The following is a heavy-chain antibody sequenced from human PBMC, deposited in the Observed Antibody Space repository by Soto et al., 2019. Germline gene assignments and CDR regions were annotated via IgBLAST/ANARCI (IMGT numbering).Heavy chain of an antibody. CDR2: ISPDGNNK. D-gene: IGHD1-26*01. CDR1: GFTFSSYV. V-gene: IGHV3-30-3*01. CDR3: ARDDEGGSDCDLGY. J-gene: IGHJ4*02. Sequence: QVQLVESGGGVVQPGRSLRLSCAASGFTFSSYVMHWVRQTPGRGLEWVAFISPDGNNKYYADSVKGRFTISRDNSENTLYLQMDSLRAEDTAVYYCARDDEGGSDCDLGYWGQGTLVTVSS.